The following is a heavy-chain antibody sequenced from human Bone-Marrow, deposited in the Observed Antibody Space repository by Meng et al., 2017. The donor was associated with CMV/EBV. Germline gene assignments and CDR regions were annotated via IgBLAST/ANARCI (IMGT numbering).Heavy chain of an antibody. V-gene: IGHV3-53*01. Sequence: ESLRLTCAASGFIVTNHYMTWVRQAPGKGLEWVSVIYARGSMFYADSVKGRFTVSRDSLKNTVSLQLNSLRAEYTAIYYCEKSLGISEGTWYASESWGPGTLVTVSS. CDR3: EKSLGISEGTWYASES. CDR2: IYARGSM. D-gene: IGHD6-13*01. CDR1: GFIVTNHY. J-gene: IGHJ4*02.